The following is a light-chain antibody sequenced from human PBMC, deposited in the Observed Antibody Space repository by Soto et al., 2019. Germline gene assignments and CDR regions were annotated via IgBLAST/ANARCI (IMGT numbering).Light chain of an antibody. CDR1: SSDVGGYNY. V-gene: IGLV2-8*01. CDR2: EVS. Sequence: QSVLTQPPSASWSPGQSVTISCTGTSSDVGGYNYVSWYQQHPGKAPKLMIYEVSKRPSGVPDRFSGSKSGNTASLTVSGLQAEDEADYYCSSYAGSNLGVFGTGTKLTVL. J-gene: IGLJ1*01. CDR3: SSYAGSNLGV.